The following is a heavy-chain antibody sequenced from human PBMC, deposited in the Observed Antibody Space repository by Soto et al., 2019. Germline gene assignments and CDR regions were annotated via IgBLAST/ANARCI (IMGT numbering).Heavy chain of an antibody. Sequence: QVQLVQSGAEVKKPGSSVKVSCKTSGGTFGSYAISWVRQAPGQGLEWMGGIIPIFSTPNYAQKFQGRVTITADESTSTAYMEFSSLRSEDTAVYYCARPIQSYFDTSAQSAWFDPWGQGTLVTVSS. CDR1: GGTFGSYA. V-gene: IGHV1-69*12. J-gene: IGHJ5*02. D-gene: IGHD3-22*01. CDR2: IIPIFSTP. CDR3: ARPIQSYFDTSAQSAWFDP.